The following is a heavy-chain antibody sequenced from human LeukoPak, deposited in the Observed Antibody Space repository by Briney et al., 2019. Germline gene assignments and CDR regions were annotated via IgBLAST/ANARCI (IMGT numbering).Heavy chain of an antibody. CDR1: GYSISSGYY. D-gene: IGHD3-16*01. CDR3: ARDFGYDDAFDI. Sequence: TETLSLTCAVSGYSISSGYYWGWIRQPPGKGLEWIGSIYHSGSTNYNPSLKSRVTISVDTSKNQFSLKLSSVTAADTAVYYCARDFGYDDAFDIWGQGTMVTVSS. J-gene: IGHJ3*02. V-gene: IGHV4-38-2*02. CDR2: IYHSGST.